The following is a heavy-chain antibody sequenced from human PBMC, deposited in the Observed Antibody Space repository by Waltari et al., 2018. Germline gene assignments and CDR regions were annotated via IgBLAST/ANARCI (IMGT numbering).Heavy chain of an antibody. CDR2: IIPILGKA. D-gene: IGHD6-19*01. J-gene: IGHJ2*01. V-gene: IGHV1-69*05. CDR3: ARGDSSGWYNGWYFDL. Sequence: QVQLVQSGAEVKKPGSSVKVSCKASGGTFSSYAISWVRQAPGQGLEWMGGIIPILGKANYAQKFQGRVTITTDESTSTAYMELSSLRSEDTAVYYCARGDSSGWYNGWYFDLWGRGTLVTVSS. CDR1: GGTFSSYA.